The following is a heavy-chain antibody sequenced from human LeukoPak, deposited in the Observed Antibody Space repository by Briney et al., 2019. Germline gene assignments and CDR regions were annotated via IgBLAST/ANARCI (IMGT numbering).Heavy chain of an antibody. Sequence: GGSLRLSCAASGFTFSSYGMHWVRQAPGKGLEWVAFIRYDGSNKHYADSVKGRFTISRDNSKNTLYLQMNSLRAEDTAVYYCAKDWTTVTTNWDWGQGTLVTVSS. CDR3: AKDWTTVTTNWD. V-gene: IGHV3-30*02. CDR1: GFTFSSYG. CDR2: IRYDGSNK. D-gene: IGHD4-17*01. J-gene: IGHJ4*02.